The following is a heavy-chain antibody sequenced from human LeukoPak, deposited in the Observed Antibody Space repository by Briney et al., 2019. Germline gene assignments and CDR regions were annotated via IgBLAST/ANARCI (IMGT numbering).Heavy chain of an antibody. Sequence: SETLSLTCAVSGGSISSGGYSWSWIRQPPGKGLEWIGYIYHSGSTYYNPSLKSRVTISVDRSKNQFSLKLSSVTAAGTAVYYCARASTYYYDSSGYYYGVYFQHWGQGTLVTVSS. D-gene: IGHD3-22*01. CDR1: GGSISSGGYS. J-gene: IGHJ1*01. CDR2: IYHSGST. CDR3: ARASTYYYDSSGYYYGVYFQH. V-gene: IGHV4-30-2*01.